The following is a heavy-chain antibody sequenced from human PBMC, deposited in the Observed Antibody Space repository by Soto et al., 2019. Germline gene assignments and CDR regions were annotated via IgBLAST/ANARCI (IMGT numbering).Heavy chain of an antibody. J-gene: IGHJ4*02. D-gene: IGHD2-15*01. V-gene: IGHV3-74*01. CDR3: VRTSLVVAAATREDY. CDR2: INSDGSST. CDR1: GFTFSSYW. Sequence: EVQLVESGGGLVQPGGSLRLSCAASGFTFSSYWMHWVRQAPGKGLVWVSRINSDGSSTSYVDSVKGRFTSSSDNAKNTLYLQMTSLRAEDTAVYYCVRTSLVVAAATREDYWGQGTLVTVSS.